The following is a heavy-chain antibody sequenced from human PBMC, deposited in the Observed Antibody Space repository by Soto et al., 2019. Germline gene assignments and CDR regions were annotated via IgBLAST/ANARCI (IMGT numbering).Heavy chain of an antibody. Sequence: PSQTLSLTCVISGDSVSSNSAAWNWIRQSPSRGLEWLGRTYYRSKWYNDYAVSVKSRITINPDTSKNQFSLQLNSVTPEDTAVYYCARGRTYSSGWYGVMDVQNYGTDVRGPGPTLTLSS. CDR3: ARGRTYSSGWYGVMDVQNYGTDV. CDR1: GDSVSSNSAA. CDR2: TYYRSKWYN. V-gene: IGHV6-1*01. J-gene: IGHJ6*02. D-gene: IGHD6-19*01.